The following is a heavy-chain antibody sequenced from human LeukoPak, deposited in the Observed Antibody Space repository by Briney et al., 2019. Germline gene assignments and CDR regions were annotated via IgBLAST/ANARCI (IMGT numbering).Heavy chain of an antibody. Sequence: GGSLRLSCSASGITFTGHSMNWVRQAPGKGLEWVSAIGSSSTSIYYADSVKGRFTVSRDNAKNSLYLQMNSLRAEDTAVYYCAKDYSSGWYDYWGQGTLVTVSS. V-gene: IGHV3-21*04. J-gene: IGHJ4*02. CDR3: AKDYSSGWYDY. CDR1: GITFTGHS. D-gene: IGHD6-19*01. CDR2: IGSSSTSI.